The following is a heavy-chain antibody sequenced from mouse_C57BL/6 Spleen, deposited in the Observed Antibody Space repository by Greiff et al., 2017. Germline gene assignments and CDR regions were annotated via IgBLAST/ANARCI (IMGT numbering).Heavy chain of an antibody. D-gene: IGHD1-1*01. CDR3: TRRPYYYGSSYYFDY. Sequence: QVQLQQSGAELVRPGASVTLSCKASGYTFTDYEMHWVKQTPVHGLEWIGAIDPETGGTAYNQKFKGKAILTVDKSSSTAYMELRSLTSEDSAVYYCTRRPYYYGSSYYFDYWGQGTTLTVSS. V-gene: IGHV1-15*01. CDR2: IDPETGGT. J-gene: IGHJ2*01. CDR1: GYTFTDYE.